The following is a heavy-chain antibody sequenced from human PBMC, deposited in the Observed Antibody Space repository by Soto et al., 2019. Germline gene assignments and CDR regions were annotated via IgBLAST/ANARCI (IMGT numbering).Heavy chain of an antibody. D-gene: IGHD1-1*01. CDR1: GFTFSSYG. V-gene: IGHV3-33*01. CDR3: ARDDGEGTLDY. Sequence: PGGSLRLSCAASGFTFSSYGMHWVRQAPGKGLERVAAIWYDGSNKYYADSVKGRLTISRDNSKNTLYLQMNSMRAEDTAVYYFARDDGEGTLDYWEQGTLVSFSS. J-gene: IGHJ4*02. CDR2: IWYDGSNK.